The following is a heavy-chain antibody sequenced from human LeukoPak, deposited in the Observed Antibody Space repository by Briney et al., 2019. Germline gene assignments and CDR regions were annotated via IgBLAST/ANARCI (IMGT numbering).Heavy chain of an antibody. D-gene: IGHD2/OR15-2a*01. CDR3: ARLFFYNGMDV. V-gene: IGHV4-31*03. CDR2: IYYSGST. J-gene: IGHJ6*02. Sequence: SETLSLTCSVSDASINSGGIYWSWIRQHPGKGLEWIGSIYYSGSTYYNPSLKSRVTMSVDTSKNQFSLKLSSVTAADTAVYYRARLFFYNGMDVWGQGTTVTVSS. CDR1: DASINSGGIY.